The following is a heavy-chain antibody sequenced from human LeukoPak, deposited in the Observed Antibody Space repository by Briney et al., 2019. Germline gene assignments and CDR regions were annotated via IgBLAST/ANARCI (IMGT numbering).Heavy chain of an antibody. CDR3: ARPALFVDAFDI. CDR2: INHSGST. D-gene: IGHD2-2*01. J-gene: IGHJ3*02. V-gene: IGHV4-34*01. CDR1: GGSFSGYY. Sequence: SSETLSLTCAVYGGSFSGYYWSWIRQPPGRGLEWIGEINHSGSTNYNPSLMSRVTISVDTSKNQFSLKLSSVTAADTAVYYCARPALFVDAFDIWGQGTMVTVSS.